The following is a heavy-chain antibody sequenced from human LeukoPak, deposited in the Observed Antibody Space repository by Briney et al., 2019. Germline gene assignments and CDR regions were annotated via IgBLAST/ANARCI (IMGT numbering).Heavy chain of an antibody. D-gene: IGHD3-22*01. V-gene: IGHV1-18*01. Sequence: ASVKVSCKASGCTFTSYGISWVRQAPGQGLEWMGWISAYNGNTNYAQKLQGRVTMTTDTSTSTAYMELRSLRSDDTAVYYCARDRECYYDSSGYANFDYWGQGTLVTVSS. CDR2: ISAYNGNT. CDR3: ARDRECYYDSSGYANFDY. CDR1: GCTFTSYG. J-gene: IGHJ4*02.